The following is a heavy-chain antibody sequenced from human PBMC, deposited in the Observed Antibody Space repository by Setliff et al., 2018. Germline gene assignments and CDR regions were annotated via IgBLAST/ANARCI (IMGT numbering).Heavy chain of an antibody. V-gene: IGHV4-34*01. CDR3: ARDRKRRSSSWENYFQH. J-gene: IGHJ1*01. D-gene: IGHD6-13*01. Sequence: SETLSLTCAVYGGSFSGYYWSWIRQPPGKGLEWIGEINHGGSTNYNPSLKSRVTISVDTSKNQFSLKLSSVTAADTAVYYCARDRKRRSSSWENYFQHWGQGTLVTISS. CDR2: INHGGST. CDR1: GGSFSGYY.